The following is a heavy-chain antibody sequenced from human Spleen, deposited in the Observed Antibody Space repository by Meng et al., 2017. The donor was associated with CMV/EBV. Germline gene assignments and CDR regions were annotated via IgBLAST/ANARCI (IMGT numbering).Heavy chain of an antibody. V-gene: IGHV3-7*04. J-gene: IGHJ6*02. CDR3: ARAGSGYYGMDV. CDR2: IKQNGSDK. D-gene: IGHD1-1*01. Sequence: GGSLRLSCAASEFTFSHYWMNWVRQAPGKGLEWVANIKQNGSDKYYVDSVKGRFTISRDNAKNSLYLQMNSLRAEDTAVYYCARAGSGYYGMDVWGQGTTVTVSS. CDR1: EFTFSHYW.